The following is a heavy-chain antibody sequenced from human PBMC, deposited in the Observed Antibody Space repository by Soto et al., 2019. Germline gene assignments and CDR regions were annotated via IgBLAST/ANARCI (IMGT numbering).Heavy chain of an antibody. V-gene: IGHV3-9*01. CDR2: ISWNSANM. J-gene: IGHJ6*02. Sequence: EAQLEESGGGLVQPGRSLRLSCATSRFTFDDYAMHWVRQAPGKGLEWVAGISWNSANMNYADSVKARFTISRDNAKNSLSLQMNSLRDEDTALYYCVKDISGRGSFYYYHGMDVWGQGTTVTVSS. CDR1: RFTFDDYA. CDR3: VKDISGRGSFYYYHGMDV. D-gene: IGHD1-26*01.